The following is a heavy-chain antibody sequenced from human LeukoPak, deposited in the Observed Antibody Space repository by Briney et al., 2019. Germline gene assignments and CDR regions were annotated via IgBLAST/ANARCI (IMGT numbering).Heavy chain of an antibody. CDR3: AKAGARILRFLEWLFYYYMDV. Sequence: QPGGSLRLSCAASGFTFSSYAMSWVRQAPGKGLEWVSAISGSGGSTYYADSVKGRFTISRDNSKNTLYLQMNSLRAEDTAVYYCAKAGARILRFLEWLFYYYMDVWGKGTTVTVSS. V-gene: IGHV3-23*01. D-gene: IGHD3-3*01. J-gene: IGHJ6*03. CDR2: ISGSGGST. CDR1: GFTFSSYA.